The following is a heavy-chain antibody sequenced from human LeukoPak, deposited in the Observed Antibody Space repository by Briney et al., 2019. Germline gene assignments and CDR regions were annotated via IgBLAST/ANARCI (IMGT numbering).Heavy chain of an antibody. D-gene: IGHD3-10*01. Sequence: SETLPLTCAVSGGSISSSNWWCWVRPPPGKVLEWIGEIYNSGSTNYNPSLKSRATISVDKYNNQFPLKLSSVTAADTAVYYCARASSAFDYWGQGTLVTVSS. J-gene: IGHJ4*02. V-gene: IGHV4-4*02. CDR2: IYNSGST. CDR3: ARASSAFDY. CDR1: GGSISSSNW.